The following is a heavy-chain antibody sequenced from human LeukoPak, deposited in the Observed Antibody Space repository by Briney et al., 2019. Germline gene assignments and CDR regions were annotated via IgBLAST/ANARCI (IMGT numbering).Heavy chain of an antibody. CDR2: INHSGST. D-gene: IGHD2-2*01. CDR3: ARAIVVVPAAIHQNWFDP. Sequence: SETLSLTCAVYGGSFSGYYWSWIRQPPGKGLEWIGEINHSGSTNYNPSLKSRVTISVDTSKNQFSLKLSSVTAADTAVYYCARAIVVVPAAIHQNWFDPWGQGTLVTVSS. V-gene: IGHV4-34*01. CDR1: GGSFSGYY. J-gene: IGHJ5*02.